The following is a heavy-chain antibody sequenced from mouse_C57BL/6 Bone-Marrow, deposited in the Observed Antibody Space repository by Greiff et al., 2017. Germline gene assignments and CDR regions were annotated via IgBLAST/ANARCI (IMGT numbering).Heavy chain of an antibody. V-gene: IGHV5-6*01. D-gene: IGHD1-1*01. CDR3: ARHYSHCYGSSFNWYFDV. Sequence: EVQLVESGGDLVKPGGSLKLSCAASGFTFSSYGMSWVRQTPDKRLEWVATISSGGSYTYYPDSVKGRFTISRDNAKNTLYLQMSSLKSEDTAMYYCARHYSHCYGSSFNWYFDVWGTGTTVTVSS. CDR2: ISSGGSYT. CDR1: GFTFSSYG. J-gene: IGHJ1*03.